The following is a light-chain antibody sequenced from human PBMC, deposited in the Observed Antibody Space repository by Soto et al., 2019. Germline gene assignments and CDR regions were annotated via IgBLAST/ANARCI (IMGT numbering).Light chain of an antibody. CDR1: TSNLGGNT. J-gene: IGLJ2*01. CDR3: AAWDDSLNAVV. CDR2: TNN. Sequence: QSVLTQPPSVSGTPGHKVSISCSESTSNLGGNTVNWYQQLPGTAPKLLIYTNNQRPSGVPDRFSGSKSGTSASLAISDLRSEDEADFYCAAWDDSLNAVVFGGGTKVTVL. V-gene: IGLV1-44*01.